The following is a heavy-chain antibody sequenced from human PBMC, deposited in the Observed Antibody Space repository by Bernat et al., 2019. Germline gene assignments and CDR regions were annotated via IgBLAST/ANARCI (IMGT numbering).Heavy chain of an antibody. V-gene: IGHV3-53*04. CDR2: IYSGGST. Sequence: EVQLVESGGGLVQPGGSLRLSCAASGFTVSSNYMSWVRQAPGKGLEWVSVIYSGGSTYYADSVKGRFTISRHNSKNTLYIQMNSLRAEDTAVYYCATWTNIAVAGTGAFDIWGQGTMVTVSS. D-gene: IGHD6-19*01. CDR1: GFTVSSNY. J-gene: IGHJ3*02. CDR3: ATWTNIAVAGTGAFDI.